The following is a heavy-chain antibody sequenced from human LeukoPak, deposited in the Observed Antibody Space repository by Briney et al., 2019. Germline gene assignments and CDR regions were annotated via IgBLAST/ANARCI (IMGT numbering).Heavy chain of an antibody. D-gene: IGHD3-22*01. CDR1: GGSITSSSHY. V-gene: IGHV4-39*01. CDR2: LYYRGTT. Sequence: SETLSLTCTVSGGSITSSSHYWGWIRQPPGKGLEWIGSLYYRGTTYYNPSLKSRVTISADTSKNQFSLKLNSVTAADTAVYYCARHCYGSGYFSDAFDIWGQGAMVTVSS. J-gene: IGHJ3*02. CDR3: ARHCYGSGYFSDAFDI.